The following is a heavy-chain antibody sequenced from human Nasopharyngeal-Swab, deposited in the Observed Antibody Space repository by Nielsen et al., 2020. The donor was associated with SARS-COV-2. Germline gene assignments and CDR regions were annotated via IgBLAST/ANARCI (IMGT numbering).Heavy chain of an antibody. D-gene: IGHD2-2*01. Sequence: RQAPGKELEWIGEVNHSGSTNYNPSLKSRVTISVDTSKNQFSLKLSSVTAADTAVYYCARGSLRRYCSSTSCYASSWFDPWGQGTRVTVSS. V-gene: IGHV4-34*01. J-gene: IGHJ5*02. CDR3: ARGSLRRYCSSTSCYASSWFDP. CDR2: VNHSGST.